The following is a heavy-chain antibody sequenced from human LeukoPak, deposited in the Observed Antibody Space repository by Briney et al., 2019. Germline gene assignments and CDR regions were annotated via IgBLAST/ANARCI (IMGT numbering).Heavy chain of an antibody. D-gene: IGHD6-13*01. CDR1: GYTFTSYD. CDR2: MNPNSGNT. CDR3: ARGGDLAAAGYNWFDP. J-gene: IGHJ5*02. Sequence: ASVKVSCKASGYTFTSYDINWVRQATGQGLEWMGWMNPNSGNTGYAQKFQGRVTMTRNTSISTAYMELSSLRSEDTAVYYCARGGDLAAAGYNWFDPWGQGTLVTVSS. V-gene: IGHV1-8*01.